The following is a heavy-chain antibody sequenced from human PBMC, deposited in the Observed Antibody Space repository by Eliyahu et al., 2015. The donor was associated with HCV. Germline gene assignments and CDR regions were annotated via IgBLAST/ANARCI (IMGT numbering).Heavy chain of an antibody. CDR2: IYHSGST. D-gene: IGHD3-10*01. Sequence: QVQLQESGPGLVKPSETLSLTCTVSGYSISSGYYWGWIRQPPGKGLEWIGSIYHSGSTYYNPSLKSRVTISVDTSKNQFSLKLSSVTAADTAVYYCARAVDLEWFGELIGNWFDPWGQGTLVTVSS. J-gene: IGHJ5*02. CDR1: GYSISSGYY. CDR3: ARAVDLEWFGELIGNWFDP. V-gene: IGHV4-38-2*02.